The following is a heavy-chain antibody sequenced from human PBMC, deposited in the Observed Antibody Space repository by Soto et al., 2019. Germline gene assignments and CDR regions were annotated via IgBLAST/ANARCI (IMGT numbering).Heavy chain of an antibody. J-gene: IGHJ4*02. D-gene: IGHD3-10*01. CDR1: GYTFTSYG. CDR3: ARARPIGGTMVREFDY. V-gene: IGHV1-18*01. Sequence: ASVKVSCKASGYTFTSYGISWVRQAPGQGLEWMGWISAYNGNTNYAQKLQGRVTMTTDTSTSTAYMELRSLRSDDTAVYYCARARPIGGTMVREFDYWGQGTLVTVSS. CDR2: ISAYNGNT.